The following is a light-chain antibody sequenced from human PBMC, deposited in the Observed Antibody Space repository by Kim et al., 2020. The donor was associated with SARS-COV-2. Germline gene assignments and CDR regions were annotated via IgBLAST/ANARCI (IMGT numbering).Light chain of an antibody. CDR2: YKSDSDK. J-gene: IGLJ3*02. CDR1: SGINVGTYR. Sequence: QPVLTQPSSLSASPGTSASLTCTLRSGINVGTYRIYWYQQKPGSPPQYLLRYKSDSDKQQGSGVPSRFSGSKDASANAGILIISGLQSEDEADYYCMIWRSSAWVFGGGTQLTVL. V-gene: IGLV5-45*03. CDR3: MIWRSSAWV.